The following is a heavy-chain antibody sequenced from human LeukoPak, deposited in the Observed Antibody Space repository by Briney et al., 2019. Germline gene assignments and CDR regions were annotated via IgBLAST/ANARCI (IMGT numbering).Heavy chain of an antibody. CDR2: ISGGGGST. Sequence: GGSLRFSCAASGLTFNSYAMSWVRQAPGKGLEWVLAISGGGGSTYYADSVKDRFTISRDNPKSTLYLQMNSLRGEDTAVYYCAKTSGGNYWGQGTLVTVSS. D-gene: IGHD4-23*01. J-gene: IGHJ4*02. CDR1: GLTFNSYA. V-gene: IGHV3-23*01. CDR3: AKTSGGNY.